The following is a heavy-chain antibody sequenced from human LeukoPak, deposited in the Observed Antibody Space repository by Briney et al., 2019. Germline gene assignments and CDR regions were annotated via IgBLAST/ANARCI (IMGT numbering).Heavy chain of an antibody. CDR3: ARAATIITMVRGDVDAFDI. D-gene: IGHD3-10*01. CDR1: GYSISSGYY. J-gene: IGHJ3*02. CDR2: IYHSGST. V-gene: IGHV4-38-2*02. Sequence: SETLSLTCTVSGYSISSGYYWGWIRQPPGKGLEWNGSIYHSGSTYYNPSLKSRVTISVDTSKNQFSLKLSSVTAADTAVYYCARAATIITMVRGDVDAFDIWGQGTMVTVSS.